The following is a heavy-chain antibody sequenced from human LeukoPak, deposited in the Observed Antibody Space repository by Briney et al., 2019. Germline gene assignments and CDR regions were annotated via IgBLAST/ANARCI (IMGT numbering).Heavy chain of an antibody. CDR1: GGSIRSYY. D-gene: IGHD4-17*01. J-gene: IGHJ4*02. CDR3: ASGLNYGDYKLDY. CDR2: IYTSGST. Sequence: PSETLSLTCTVSGGSIRSYYWSWIRQPAGKGLEWIGRIYTSGSTNYNPSLKSRVTISVDKSKNQFSLKLSSVTAADTAVYYCASGLNYGDYKLDYWGQGTLVTVSS. V-gene: IGHV4-4*07.